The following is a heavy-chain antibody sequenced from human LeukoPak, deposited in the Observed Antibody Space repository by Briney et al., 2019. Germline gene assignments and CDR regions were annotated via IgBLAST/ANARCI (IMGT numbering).Heavy chain of an antibody. D-gene: IGHD2-8*01. CDR3: AKMEGQRLYDYCMDV. Sequence: GGSLRLSCAASGFSFNSYWMTWVRQAPGRGLEWVANINPAGSDTYYVDPVKGRFTISRDNAKNLVYLQMNSLRADDTAVYYCAKMEGQRLYDYCMDVWGQGTTVTVSS. CDR1: GFSFNSYW. CDR2: INPAGSDT. V-gene: IGHV3-7*03. J-gene: IGHJ6*02.